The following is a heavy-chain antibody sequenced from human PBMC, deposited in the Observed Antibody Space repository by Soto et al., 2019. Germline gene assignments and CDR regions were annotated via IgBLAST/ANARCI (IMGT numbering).Heavy chain of an antibody. D-gene: IGHD4-17*01. CDR2: IYYSGST. Sequence: SETLSLTCTVSGGSISSYYWSWIRQPPGKGLEWIGYIYYSGSTNYNPSLKSRVTISVDTSKNQFSLKLSSVTAADTAVYYCARSQPLTTVVNIVSHAFDSWGQGTMVTVSS. V-gene: IGHV4-59*01. J-gene: IGHJ3*02. CDR3: ARSQPLTTVVNIVSHAFDS. CDR1: GGSISSYY.